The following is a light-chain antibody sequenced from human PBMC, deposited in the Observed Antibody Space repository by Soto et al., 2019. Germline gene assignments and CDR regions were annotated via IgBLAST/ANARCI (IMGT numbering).Light chain of an antibody. V-gene: IGLV2-14*03. CDR1: SSDVGGYNY. CDR2: DVS. Sequence: QSALTQPASVSGSPGQSITISCTGTSSDVGGYNYVSWHQHHPGKAPKLMIYDVSNRPSGVSNRLSGSKSGNTASLTISGLQAEDEADYYCSSYTTSSTWVFGGGTKLTVL. J-gene: IGLJ3*02. CDR3: SSYTTSSTWV.